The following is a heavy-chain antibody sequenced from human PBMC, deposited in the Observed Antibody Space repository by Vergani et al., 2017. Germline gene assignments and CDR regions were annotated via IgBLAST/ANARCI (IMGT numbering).Heavy chain of an antibody. CDR1: GGTFSSYA. Sequence: QVQLVQSGAEVKKPGSSVKVSCKASGGTFSSYAISWVRQAPGQGLEWMGRIIPIFGTANYAQKFQGRVTITADESTSTAYMGLSSLRSGDTAVYYGAGGEYGSGSYYSPAYYYDGMDVWGQGTTVTVSS. CDR3: AGGEYGSGSYYSPAYYYDGMDV. V-gene: IGHV1-69*13. D-gene: IGHD3-10*01. J-gene: IGHJ6*02. CDR2: IIPIFGTA.